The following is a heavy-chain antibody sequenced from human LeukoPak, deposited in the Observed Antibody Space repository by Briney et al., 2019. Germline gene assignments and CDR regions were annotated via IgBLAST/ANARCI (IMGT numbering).Heavy chain of an antibody. D-gene: IGHD1/OR15-1a*01. Sequence: SETLSLTCTVSGDSISSGFHYWAWIRQPPGKGLEWIGTIYYNGITYNNPSLKSRVTISTDTSKNHFSLRLISVIATDTAVYYCARQTTSQKQWIFDYWGQGSLVTVSS. CDR3: ARQTTSQKQWIFDY. J-gene: IGHJ4*02. CDR1: GDSISSGFHY. V-gene: IGHV4-39*01. CDR2: IYYNGIT.